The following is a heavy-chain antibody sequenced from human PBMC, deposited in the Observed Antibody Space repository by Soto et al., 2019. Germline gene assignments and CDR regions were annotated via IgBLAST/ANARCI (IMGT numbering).Heavy chain of an antibody. CDR1: GFSFSDSA. D-gene: IGHD4-4*01. Sequence: EVQLVESGGGLVQPGGSLKLSCAASGFSFSDSAIHWVRQASGKGLEWVGRTRSKAHSYATAFAASVKGRFTISRDDSENTVYLQMNSLKTEDTAVYYGTRHTVDYWGQGTLVTVSS. CDR3: TRHTVDY. J-gene: IGHJ4*02. V-gene: IGHV3-73*02. CDR2: TRSKAHSYAT.